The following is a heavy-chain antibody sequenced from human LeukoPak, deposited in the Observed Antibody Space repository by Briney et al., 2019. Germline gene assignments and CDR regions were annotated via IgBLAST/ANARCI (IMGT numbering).Heavy chain of an antibody. CDR2: MYYSGST. CDR1: GDAITGSSYY. V-gene: IGHV4-39*01. J-gene: IGHJ4*02. D-gene: IGHD3-22*01. CDR3: ARQYYDSTGYYYFDN. Sequence: SETLSLTCTVSGDAITGSSYYWGWIRQPPGKGLEWIGSMYYSGSTFSNPSLRSRVNMSADTSRNQFSLKLSSVTAADTAVYYCARQYYDSTGYYYFDNWGQGTQVTVSS.